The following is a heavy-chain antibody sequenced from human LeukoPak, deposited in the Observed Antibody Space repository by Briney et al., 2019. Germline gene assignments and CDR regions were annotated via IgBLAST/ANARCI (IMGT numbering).Heavy chain of an antibody. CDR1: GFTSSSYA. V-gene: IGHV3-20*04. J-gene: IGHJ4*02. Sequence: GGSLRLSCAASGFTSSSYAMSWVRQAPGKGLEWVSGINWSGGSTGYADPVRGRFTISRDNAKNSLYLQMDSLTAEDTALYYCARAPITSPFYFDHWGQGTLVTVSS. CDR3: ARAPITSPFYFDH. CDR2: INWSGGST. D-gene: IGHD2-2*01.